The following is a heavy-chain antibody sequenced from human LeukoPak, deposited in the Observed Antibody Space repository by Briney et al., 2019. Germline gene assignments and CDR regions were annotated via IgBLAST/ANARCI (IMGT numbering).Heavy chain of an antibody. CDR3: AKDGYSSGPVDY. CDR1: GFTFSTYA. Sequence: GGSLRLSCAASGFTFSTYAMSWVRQAPGKGLEWVSTIGVGGVATNYADSVNGRFTIYRDNSKNTLYLQMNSLRAEDTAVYYCAKDGYSSGPVDYWGQGTLVTVSS. V-gene: IGHV3-23*01. D-gene: IGHD6-19*01. CDR2: IGVGGVAT. J-gene: IGHJ4*02.